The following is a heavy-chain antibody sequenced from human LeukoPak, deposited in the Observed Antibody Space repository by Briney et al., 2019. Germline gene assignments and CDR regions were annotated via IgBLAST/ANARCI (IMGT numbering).Heavy chain of an antibody. V-gene: IGHV4-39*01. CDR3: ARPRYYYGSGSYYTSSRPYYMDV. CDR1: GGSISSSSYY. J-gene: IGHJ6*03. Sequence: SETLSLTCTVSGGSISSSSYYWGWIRQPPGKGLEWIGSIYYSGSTYYNPSLKSRVTISVDTSKNQFSLKLSSVTAADTAVYYCARPRYYYGSGSYYTSSRPYYMDVWGKGTTVTVSS. D-gene: IGHD3-10*01. CDR2: IYYSGST.